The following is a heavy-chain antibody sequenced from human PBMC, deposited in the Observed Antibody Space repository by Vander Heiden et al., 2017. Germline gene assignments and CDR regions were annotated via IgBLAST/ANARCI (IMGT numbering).Heavy chain of an antibody. J-gene: IGHJ2*01. V-gene: IGHV3-30*04. Sequence: VQLVESGGGVVQPGRSLRLSCAASGFTLSSYAMHWVRQVRDKGREWVAVISFDGSTKYSADSVKGRFTISRDNSENTLYLQMNSMRAEDTAVYYCARDIRWIQLWLDLWGRGTLVTVSS. D-gene: IGHD5-18*01. CDR1: GFTLSSYA. CDR2: ISFDGSTK. CDR3: ARDIRWIQLWLDL.